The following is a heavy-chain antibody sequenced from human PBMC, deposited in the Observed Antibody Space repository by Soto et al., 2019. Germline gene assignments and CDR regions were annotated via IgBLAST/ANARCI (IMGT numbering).Heavy chain of an antibody. D-gene: IGHD1-7*01. CDR1: GYTFTNYG. Sequence: QVQLVQSGAEVKKPGASVKVACKASGYTFTNYGIFWVRQGPGQGLEWMGWISAYNGNTVYEQKVQGRVTMTADTSTITIYMELTSLTSDDTAVYYCARDLTPYNCNSAGAIDFWGQATMVTVSS. V-gene: IGHV1-18*01. CDR3: ARDLTPYNCNSAGAIDF. J-gene: IGHJ3*01. CDR2: ISAYNGNT.